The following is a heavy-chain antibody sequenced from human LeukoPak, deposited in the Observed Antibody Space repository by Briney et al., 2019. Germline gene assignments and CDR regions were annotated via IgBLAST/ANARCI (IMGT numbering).Heavy chain of an antibody. CDR1: GGSITNNNYY. D-gene: IGHD5-12*01. CDR2: IKDDGSDE. V-gene: IGHV3-7*01. Sequence: ETLSLTCTVSGGSITNNNYYWDWIRQAPGKGLEWVANIKDDGSDENYVDSVKGRFTISRDNAKNSLYLQMNSLRAEDTAVYYCARDRGRDTFDYWGQGTQVTVSS. J-gene: IGHJ4*02. CDR3: ARDRGRDTFDY.